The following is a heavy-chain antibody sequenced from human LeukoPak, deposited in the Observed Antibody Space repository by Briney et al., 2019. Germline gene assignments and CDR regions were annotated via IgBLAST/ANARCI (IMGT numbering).Heavy chain of an antibody. D-gene: IGHD6-13*01. V-gene: IGHV3-43D*03. CDR2: ISWDGGTS. CDR1: GFTFDDYA. Sequence: GGSLRLSCAASGFTFDDYAMHWVRQAPGEGLEWVSLISWDGGTSYHADSVKGRFTISRDNSKKTVYLQMNSLRAEDAAVYYCAKGGGTGYSSSWYSNWGQGTLVTVSS. J-gene: IGHJ4*02. CDR3: AKGGGTGYSSSWYSN.